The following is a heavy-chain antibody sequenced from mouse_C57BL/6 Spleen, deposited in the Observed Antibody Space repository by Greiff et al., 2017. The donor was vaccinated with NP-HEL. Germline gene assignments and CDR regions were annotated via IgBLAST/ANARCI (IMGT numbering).Heavy chain of an antibody. CDR2: INPSSGYT. V-gene: IGHV1-7*01. Sequence: QVQLKESGAELAKPGASVKLSCKASGYTFTSYWMHWVKQRPGQGLEWIGYINPSSGYTKYNQKFKDKATLTADKSSSTAYMQLSSLTYEDSAVYYCAGGSSHYAMDYWGQGTSVTVSS. CDR3: AGGSSHYAMDY. CDR1: GYTFTSYW. J-gene: IGHJ4*01. D-gene: IGHD1-1*01.